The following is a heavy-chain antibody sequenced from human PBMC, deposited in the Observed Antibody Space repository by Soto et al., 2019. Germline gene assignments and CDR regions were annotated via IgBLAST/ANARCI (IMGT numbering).Heavy chain of an antibody. CDR2: ISGSGGST. Sequence: EVQLLESGGGLVQPGGSLRLSCAASGFTFSSYAMSWVRQAPGKGLEWVSAISGSGGSTYYADSVKGRFTISRDNSKNTLYLQMNSLRAEDTAVYYCAKEIGYSSLLGYYGMDVWGQGTTVTVSS. CDR3: AKEIGYSSLLGYYGMDV. CDR1: GFTFSSYA. J-gene: IGHJ6*02. V-gene: IGHV3-23*01. D-gene: IGHD5-18*01.